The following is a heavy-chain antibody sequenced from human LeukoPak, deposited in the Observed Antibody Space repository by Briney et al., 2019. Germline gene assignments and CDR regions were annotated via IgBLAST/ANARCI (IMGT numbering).Heavy chain of an antibody. CDR1: GGSISSYY. CDR3: ARRGILSPAFDY. V-gene: IGHV4-59*08. J-gene: IGHJ4*02. D-gene: IGHD3-9*01. Sequence: TSETLSLTCTVSGGSISSYYWSWIRQPPGKGLEWIGYIYYSGSTNHNPSLKSRVTISVDTSKNQFSLKPSSVTAADTAVYYCARRGILSPAFDYWGQGTLVTVSS. CDR2: IYYSGST.